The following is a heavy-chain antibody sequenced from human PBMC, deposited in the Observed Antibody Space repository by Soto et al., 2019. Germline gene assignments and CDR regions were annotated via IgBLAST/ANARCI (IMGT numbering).Heavy chain of an antibody. CDR2: MNPDSGNT. CDR3: ARDKGVIEVVGTFDY. J-gene: IGHJ4*02. Sequence: GASVKVSCKASGYSFPNHEINWVRQAPGRGLEWMGWMNPDSGNTGYAQKLQGRVTMTTDTSTSTAYMELRSLRSDDTAVYYCARDKGVIEVVGTFDYWAQGTLVIVSS. V-gene: IGHV1-8*01. CDR1: GYSFPNHE. D-gene: IGHD6-19*01.